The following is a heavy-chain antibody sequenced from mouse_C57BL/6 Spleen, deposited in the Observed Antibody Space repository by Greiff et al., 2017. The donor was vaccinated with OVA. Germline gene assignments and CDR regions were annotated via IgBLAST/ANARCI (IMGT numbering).Heavy chain of an antibody. D-gene: IGHD2-5*01. Sequence: QVQLKQSGAELVKPGASVKISCKASGYAFSSYWMNWVKQRPGKGLEWIGQIYPGDGDTNYNGKFKGKATLTADKSSSTAYMQLSSLTSEDSAVYFCAREGAYSNYRYFDYWGQGTTLTVSS. J-gene: IGHJ2*01. CDR1: GYAFSSYW. CDR2: IYPGDGDT. V-gene: IGHV1-80*01. CDR3: AREGAYSNYRYFDY.